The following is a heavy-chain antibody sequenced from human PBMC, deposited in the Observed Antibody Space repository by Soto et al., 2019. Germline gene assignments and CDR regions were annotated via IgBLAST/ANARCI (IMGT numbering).Heavy chain of an antibody. CDR3: AGVVVAATRGYYYYGMDV. D-gene: IGHD2-15*01. CDR1: GYTFTSYD. V-gene: IGHV1-8*01. CDR2: MNPNSGNT. J-gene: IGHJ6*02. Sequence: ASVKVSCKASGYTFTSYDINWVRQATGQGLEWMGWMNPNSGNTGYAQKFQGRVTMTRNTSISTAYMELSSLRSEDTAVYYCAGVVVAATRGYYYYGMDVWGQGTTVTFSS.